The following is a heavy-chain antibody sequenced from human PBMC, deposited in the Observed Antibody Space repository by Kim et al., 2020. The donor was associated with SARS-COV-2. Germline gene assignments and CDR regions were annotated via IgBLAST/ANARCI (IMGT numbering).Heavy chain of an antibody. J-gene: IGHJ5*02. CDR2: IYYSGST. Sequence: SETLSLTCTVSGGSISSGGYYWSWIRQHPGKGLEWFGYIYYSGSTYYNPSLKSRVTISVDTSKNQFSLKLSSVTAADTAVYYFARDRNEYYGSSGYYYLNCFDPWGQGTLVTVSS. CDR1: GGSISSGGYY. CDR3: ARDRNEYYGSSGYYYLNCFDP. V-gene: IGHV4-31*03. D-gene: IGHD3-22*01.